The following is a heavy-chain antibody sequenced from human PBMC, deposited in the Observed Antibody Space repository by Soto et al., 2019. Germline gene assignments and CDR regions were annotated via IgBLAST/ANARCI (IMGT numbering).Heavy chain of an antibody. CDR3: AKDAVYNDGLWLMDL. CDR2: IYGSGGGI. V-gene: IGHV3-23*01. D-gene: IGHD3-10*01. Sequence: RGSLRLSSISSVLPHSLFAVMWSRQAQGKGLECVSGIYGSGGGIQYADSVKGRFTISRDNSKNTVYLQMTDLRADDTAIYYCAKDAVYNDGLWLMDLWGQGTQVTVSS. CDR1: VLPHSLFA. J-gene: IGHJ4*02.